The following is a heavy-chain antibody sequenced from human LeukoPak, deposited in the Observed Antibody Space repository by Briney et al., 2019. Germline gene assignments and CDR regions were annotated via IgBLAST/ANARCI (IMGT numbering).Heavy chain of an antibody. Sequence: GGSLRLSCAASGFTFSSYAMHWVRQAPGKGLEYVSAISSNGGSTYYANSVKGRFTISRDNSKNTLHLQMGSLRAEDMAVYYCARGIQLWSYFDYWGQGTLVTVSS. V-gene: IGHV3-64*01. CDR1: GFTFSSYA. D-gene: IGHD5-18*01. J-gene: IGHJ4*02. CDR3: ARGIQLWSYFDY. CDR2: ISSNGGST.